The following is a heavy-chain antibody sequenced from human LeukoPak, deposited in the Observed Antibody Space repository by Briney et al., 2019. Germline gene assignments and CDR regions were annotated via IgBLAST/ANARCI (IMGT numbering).Heavy chain of an antibody. Sequence: GGSLRLSCAASGFTFSSYAMHWVRQAPGKGLEWVAVISYDGSNKYYADSVKGRFTISRDNSKNTLYLQMSSLRAEDTAVYYCAGDEEYVNYWGQGTLVTVSS. D-gene: IGHD7-27*01. CDR3: AGDEEYVNY. J-gene: IGHJ4*02. CDR1: GFTFSSYA. V-gene: IGHV3-30*14. CDR2: ISYDGSNK.